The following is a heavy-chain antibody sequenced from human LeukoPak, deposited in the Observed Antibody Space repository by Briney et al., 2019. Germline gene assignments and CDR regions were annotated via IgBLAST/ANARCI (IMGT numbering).Heavy chain of an antibody. D-gene: IGHD6-19*01. CDR2: IYSGGST. J-gene: IGHJ4*02. V-gene: IGHV3-53*01. CDR1: GFTVSSNY. CDR3: ARGPISGWSADY. Sequence: PGGSLRLSCAASGFTVSSNYMSWVRQAPGKGLEWVSVIYSGGSTYYADSVKGRLTISRGNSKNTLYLQMNSLRDEDTAVYYCARGPISGWSADYWGQGTLVTVSS.